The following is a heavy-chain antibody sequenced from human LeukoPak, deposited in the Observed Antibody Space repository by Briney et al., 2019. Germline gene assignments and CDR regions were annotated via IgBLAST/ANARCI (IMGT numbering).Heavy chain of an antibody. CDR2: IYYSGST. J-gene: IGHJ4*02. CDR3: ARRDCSSASCSFDY. Sequence: SETLSLTCTVSGGSIGSYYWSWIRQPPGKGLEWIGYIYYSGSTNYNPSLKSRVTISIDTSKNRFSLKLSSVTAADTAVYYCARRDCSSASCSFDYWGQGTLVTVSS. CDR1: GGSIGSYY. V-gene: IGHV4-59*01. D-gene: IGHD2-2*01.